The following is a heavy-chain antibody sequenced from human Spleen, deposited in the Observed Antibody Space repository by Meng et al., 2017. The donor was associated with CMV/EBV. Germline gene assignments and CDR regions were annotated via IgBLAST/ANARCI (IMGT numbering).Heavy chain of an antibody. V-gene: IGHV4-4*02. CDR3: ARVTEYGGNCFDS. CDR1: GTSISTSNW. D-gene: IGHD4/OR15-4a*01. Sequence: CAVSGTSISTSNWWSWVRQPPNKGLEWIGEVYHSGYTNYSPSLKSRVTMSVDRSKNQFSLKFSPVTAADTAVYYCARVTEYGGNCFDSWGQGTPVTVSS. CDR2: VYHSGYT. J-gene: IGHJ4*02.